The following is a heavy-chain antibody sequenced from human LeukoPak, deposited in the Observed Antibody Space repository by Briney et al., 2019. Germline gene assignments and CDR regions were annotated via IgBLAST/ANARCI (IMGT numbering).Heavy chain of an antibody. CDR1: GDSVSSNSAA. CDR2: TYYRSKWIS. CDR3: ARKGTVTTPFDY. V-gene: IGHV6-1*01. J-gene: IGHJ4*02. Sequence: LSQTLSLTCAISGDSVSSNSAAWNWIRQSPPRGLEWLGRTYYRSKWISDYAVSVKSRMTINADTSKNQFSLQVNSVTPEDTAVYYCARKGTVTTPFDYWGQGILVTVSS. D-gene: IGHD1/OR15-1a*01.